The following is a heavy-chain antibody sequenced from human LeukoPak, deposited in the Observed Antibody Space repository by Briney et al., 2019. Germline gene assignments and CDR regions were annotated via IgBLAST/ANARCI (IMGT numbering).Heavy chain of an antibody. CDR3: ARVGVVPAAIPDGFDI. V-gene: IGHV3-53*01. CDR1: GFTVSRNY. J-gene: IGHJ3*02. D-gene: IGHD2-2*01. CDR2: IYSGGST. Sequence: SGGSLRLSCAASGFTVSRNYMSWVRQAPGKGLEWVSVIYSGGSTYYADSVKGRFTISRDNSKNTLYLQMSSLTAEDTAVYYCARVGVVPAAIPDGFDIWGQGTTVTVSS.